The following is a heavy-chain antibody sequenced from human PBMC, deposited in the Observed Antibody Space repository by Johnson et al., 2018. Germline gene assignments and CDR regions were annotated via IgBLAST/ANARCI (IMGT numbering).Heavy chain of an antibody. V-gene: IGHV3-30*18. CDR2: ISYDGTNK. J-gene: IGHJ1*01. Sequence: QVQLVESGGGVVQPGRSLRLSCAASGFTFSSYGMHWVRQAPGKGLEWVAVISYDGTNKYYADSVKGRFTISRDKSKNTLYLQMNSLRAEAPAVYYCAKGGRLFGYFDWAFLFQHWGQGTLVTVSS. D-gene: IGHD3-9*01. CDR1: GFTFSSYG. CDR3: AKGGRLFGYFDWAFLFQH.